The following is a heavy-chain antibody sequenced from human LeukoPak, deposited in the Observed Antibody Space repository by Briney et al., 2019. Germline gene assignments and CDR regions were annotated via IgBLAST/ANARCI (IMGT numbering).Heavy chain of an antibody. V-gene: IGHV3-23*01. CDR2: IRAAGDET. CDR1: GFTFSSHG. D-gene: IGHD2-15*01. CDR3: AKDDGLLSTY. J-gene: IGHJ4*02. Sequence: GGSLRLSCAASGFTFSSHGMSWVRQAPGKGLEWVSGIRAAGDETYYADSVKGRFTVSRDNSKNTLYLQMSSLRAEDTAVYYCAKDDGLLSTYWGQGTLVTVSS.